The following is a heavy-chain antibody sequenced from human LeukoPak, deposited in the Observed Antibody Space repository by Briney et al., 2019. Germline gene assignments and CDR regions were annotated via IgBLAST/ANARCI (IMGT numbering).Heavy chain of an antibody. J-gene: IGHJ4*02. CDR3: ARDPADDVILTGYYYFDC. D-gene: IGHD3-9*01. V-gene: IGHV3-21*01. CDR1: GVTFSSYS. Sequence: GGSLRLSCAASGVTFSSYSMNWVRQAPGKGLEWVSSISSSSSYIYYADSVKGRFTISRDNAKNSLYLQMNSLRAEDTAVYYCARDPADDVILTGYYYFDCGGQGTLVTVSS. CDR2: ISSSSSYI.